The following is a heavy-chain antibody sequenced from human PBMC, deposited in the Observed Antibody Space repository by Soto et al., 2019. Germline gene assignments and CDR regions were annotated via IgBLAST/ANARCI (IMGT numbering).Heavy chain of an antibody. CDR3: ARLTVRDHDAFDI. J-gene: IGHJ3*02. CDR2: IYYSGST. V-gene: IGHV4-59*01. CDR1: GGSISSYY. D-gene: IGHD3-10*01. Sequence: KPSETLSLTCTVSGGSISSYYWSWIRQPPGKGLEWIGYIYYSGSTNYNPSLKSRVTISVDTSKNQFSLKLSSVTAADTAVYYCARLTVRDHDAFDIWGQGTMVTVSS.